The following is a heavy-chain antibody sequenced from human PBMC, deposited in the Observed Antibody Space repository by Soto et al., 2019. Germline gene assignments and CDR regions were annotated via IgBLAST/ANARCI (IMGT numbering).Heavy chain of an antibody. V-gene: IGHV4-31*03. CDR1: GGSISSGSYY. Sequence: QVQLQESGPGLVKPAQTLSLTGTVSGGSISSGSYYWSWIRQHPGKDLEWIGYIYYSGSTYYNPSLKSRVTISVDTSKNQFSLKLISVTAADTAVYYCARELRFGEDYYGMDVWGQGTTVTVSS. J-gene: IGHJ6*02. D-gene: IGHD3-10*01. CDR3: ARELRFGEDYYGMDV. CDR2: IYYSGST.